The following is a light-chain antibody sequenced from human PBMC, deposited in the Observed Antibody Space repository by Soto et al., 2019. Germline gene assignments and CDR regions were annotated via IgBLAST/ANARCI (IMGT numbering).Light chain of an antibody. CDR3: QQYGASTGWT. CDR2: GAS. J-gene: IGKJ1*01. V-gene: IGKV3-20*01. Sequence: IRLTQSPGTLSLSPGERATLSCRASQSGSSSYLAWYQYKPGQAPRLLIYGASTRATGIPDRFGGSGSGTDFALTISRLEPEDVAVYYCQQYGASTGWTFGQGTKVDIK. CDR1: QSGSSSY.